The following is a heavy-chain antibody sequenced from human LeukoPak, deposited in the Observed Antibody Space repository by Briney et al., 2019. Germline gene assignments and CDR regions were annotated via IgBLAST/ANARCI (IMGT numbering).Heavy chain of an antibody. D-gene: IGHD1-26*01. CDR2: INHDGRRT. V-gene: IGHV3-74*01. J-gene: IGHJ3*02. Sequence: GGSLRLSCAASGNTFRHSWMHWVRHAPGKGLVWVSRINHDGRRTDYADSVAARLTVSRDNAKNTLYLQMNSLRAEDPTVYYCSWDHTGKEDIWGQGTMVTVSS. CDR3: SWDHTGKEDI. CDR1: GNTFRHSW.